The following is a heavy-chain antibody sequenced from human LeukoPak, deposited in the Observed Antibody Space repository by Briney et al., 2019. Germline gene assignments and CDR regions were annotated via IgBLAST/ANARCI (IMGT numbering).Heavy chain of an antibody. Sequence: PGRSLRLSCAASGFTFSSHGMHWVRQAPGKGLEWVAVISDDGRTEYYADSVKGRFTISRDNSKNTVSLQMNSLRDDDTAVFYCTKEGATGSRYNFDYWAREPWSPSPQ. CDR2: ISDDGRTE. J-gene: IGHJ4*02. CDR3: TKEGATGSRYNFDY. CDR1: GFTFSSHG. V-gene: IGHV3-30*18. D-gene: IGHD2-15*01.